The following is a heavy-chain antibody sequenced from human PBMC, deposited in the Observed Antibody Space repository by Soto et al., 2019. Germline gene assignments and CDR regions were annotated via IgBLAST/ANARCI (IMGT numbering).Heavy chain of an antibody. V-gene: IGHV3-11*06. CDR2: ISSSSSYT. CDR1: GFTFSDYY. J-gene: IGHJ6*02. D-gene: IGHD6-13*01. Sequence: PGGSLRLSCAASGFTFSDYYMSWIRQAPGKGLEWVSYISSSSSYTNYADSVKGRFTISRDNAKNSLYLQMNSLRAEDTAVYYCARDLLYSSSRTPKPLYYYGMDVWGQGTTVTVSS. CDR3: ARDLLYSSSRTPKPLYYYGMDV.